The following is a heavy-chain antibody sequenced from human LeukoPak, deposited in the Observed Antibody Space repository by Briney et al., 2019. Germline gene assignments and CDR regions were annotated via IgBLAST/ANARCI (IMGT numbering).Heavy chain of an antibody. CDR2: IKTDGSEK. D-gene: IGHD1-26*01. J-gene: IGHJ6*02. CDR1: GGSFSGYY. Sequence: PSETLSLTCAVYGGSFSGYYWSWIRQPPGKGLEWVANIKTDGSEKYFVGSVKGRFTISRDNAKNSLYLQMNTLRAEDTAVYYCARDWSGSGVAMDVWGRGTTVTVSS. V-gene: IGHV3-7*01. CDR3: ARDWSGSGVAMDV.